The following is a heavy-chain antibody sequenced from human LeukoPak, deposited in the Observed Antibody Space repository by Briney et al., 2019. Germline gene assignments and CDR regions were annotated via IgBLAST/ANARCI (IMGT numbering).Heavy chain of an antibody. D-gene: IGHD1-26*01. CDR3: ARGIMGGLAFDY. Sequence: PGGSLRLSCAASGFTVSSKYMSWVSQAPGKGLEWVSVIYSGGSTYYADSVKGRLTISRDNSKNTLYLQMNSLRAEDTAVYYCARGIMGGLAFDYWGQGTLVTVSS. CDR1: GFTVSSKY. V-gene: IGHV3-53*01. CDR2: IYSGGST. J-gene: IGHJ4*02.